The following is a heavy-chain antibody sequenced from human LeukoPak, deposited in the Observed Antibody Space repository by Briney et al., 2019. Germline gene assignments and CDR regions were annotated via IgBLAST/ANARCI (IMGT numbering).Heavy chain of an antibody. V-gene: IGHV3-30*18. D-gene: IGHD2-15*01. CDR3: AKDRARYCSGGSCYGWFDP. CDR1: GFTFSSYG. CDR2: ISYDGSNK. J-gene: IGHJ5*02. Sequence: GGSLRLSCAASGFTFSSYGMHWVRQAPGKGLEWVAVISYDGSNKYYADSVKGRFTISRDNSKNTLYLQMNSLRAEDTAVYYCAKDRARYCSGGSCYGWFDPWGQGTLVTVSS.